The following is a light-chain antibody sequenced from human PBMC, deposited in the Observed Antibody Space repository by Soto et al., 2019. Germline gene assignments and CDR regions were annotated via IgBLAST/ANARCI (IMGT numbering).Light chain of an antibody. CDR2: GAS. CDR3: QQYNNWPLT. J-gene: IGKJ4*01. Sequence: EIVMTQSPATLSVSPGDRATLSCRASQSVSSYLAWYQQKPGQSPRLLIYGASTRATGIPARFSGSESGTEFTLTISSLQSEDFAIYYCQQYNNWPLTFGGGTKVDIK. CDR1: QSVSSY. V-gene: IGKV3-15*01.